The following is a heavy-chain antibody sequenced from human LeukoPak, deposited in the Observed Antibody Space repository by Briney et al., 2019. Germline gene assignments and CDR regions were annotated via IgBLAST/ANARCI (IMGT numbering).Heavy chain of an antibody. Sequence: GGSLRLSCAASGFTLSSYAMTWVRQAPGKGLEWVSDIGDSGATTYYADSVKGRFTISRDNSKNTLYLQMSSLRAEDTAVYFCASSHYYGSGAYYLSYWGQGTLVTVSS. CDR1: GFTLSSYA. D-gene: IGHD3-10*01. CDR2: IGDSGATT. CDR3: ASSHYYGSGAYYLSY. J-gene: IGHJ4*02. V-gene: IGHV3-23*01.